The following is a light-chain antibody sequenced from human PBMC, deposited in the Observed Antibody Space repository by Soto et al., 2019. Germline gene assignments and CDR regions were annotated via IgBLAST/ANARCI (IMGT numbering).Light chain of an antibody. CDR3: QQRSNWPPLT. J-gene: IGKJ4*01. CDR2: DAS. V-gene: IGKV3-11*01. Sequence: EIVLTQSPATLSLSPGERSTLSCRDSQSVNKYLAWYQQRPGQAPSLLXYDASNRATGIPARFSGSGSGTDLTLTISSLEPEDFAVYDCQQRSNWPPLTFGGGTKVDIK. CDR1: QSVNKY.